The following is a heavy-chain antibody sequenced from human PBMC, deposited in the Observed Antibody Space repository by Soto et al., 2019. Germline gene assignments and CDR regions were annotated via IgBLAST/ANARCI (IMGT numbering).Heavy chain of an antibody. V-gene: IGHV3-23*01. D-gene: IGHD2-2*01. CDR3: AKESIVLVPADTLVGNYGLEG. J-gene: IGHJ6*02. CDR1: GFTFSRHG. Sequence: GASRRLDCVASGFTFSRHGLTWVLQATGKGLEWVSGISGSGGSKYYADSVKGRFTISRDNSKNTLYLQMNSLRAEDTADYYCAKESIVLVPADTLVGNYGLEGWRQGTTVTVSS. CDR2: ISGSGGSK.